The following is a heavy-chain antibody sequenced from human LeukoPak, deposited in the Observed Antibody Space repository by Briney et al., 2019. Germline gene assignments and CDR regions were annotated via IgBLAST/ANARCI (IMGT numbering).Heavy chain of an antibody. D-gene: IGHD3-10*01. CDR1: GGSLSGYY. CDR2: INHSGST. J-gene: IGHJ4*02. V-gene: IGHV4-34*01. CDR3: ARGVTMVRGVIGFDY. Sequence: PSETLSLTCAVYGGSLSGYYWSWIRQPPGKGLEWIGEINHSGSTNYNPSLKSRVTISVDTSKNQFSLKLSSVTAADTAVYYCARGVTMVRGVIGFDYWGQGTLVTVSS.